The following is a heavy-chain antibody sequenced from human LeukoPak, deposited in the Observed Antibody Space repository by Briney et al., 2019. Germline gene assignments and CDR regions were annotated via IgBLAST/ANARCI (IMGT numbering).Heavy chain of an antibody. CDR1: GYTFSGFY. J-gene: IGHJ4*02. Sequence: GASVKVSCKASGYTFSGFYMHWVRQAPRQGLEWMGWINPTTGGTNYAQKFQGRVTMTRDTSISTAYMEMSSLISDDTAVYYCATVAVRSTSWYVNYWGQGTLVTVSS. CDR2: INPTTGGT. CDR3: ATVAVRSTSWYVNY. D-gene: IGHD6-13*01. V-gene: IGHV1-2*02.